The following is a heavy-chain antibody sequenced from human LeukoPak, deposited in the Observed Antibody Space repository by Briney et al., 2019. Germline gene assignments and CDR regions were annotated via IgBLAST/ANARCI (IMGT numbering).Heavy chain of an antibody. D-gene: IGHD6-6*01. CDR2: IYYSGST. J-gene: IGHJ3*02. CDR1: GGSISSSSYY. Sequence: SETLSLTCTVSGGSISSSSYYWGWIRQPPGKGLEWIGSIYYSGSTYYNPSLKSRVTISVDTSKNQFSLKLSSVTAADTAVYYCARRNIAAFDAFDIWGQGTMVTVSS. CDR3: ARRNIAAFDAFDI. V-gene: IGHV4-39*01.